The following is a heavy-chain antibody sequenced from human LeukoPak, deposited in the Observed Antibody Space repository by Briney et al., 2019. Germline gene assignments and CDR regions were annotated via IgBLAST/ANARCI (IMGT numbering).Heavy chain of an antibody. J-gene: IGHJ5*02. Sequence: PGGSLRLSCAASGFTFSGYWMHWVRQAPGKGLVWVSRINTDGSSTTYAGSVKGRLTISRDNAKNTLYLQMNSLRAEDTAVYYCARASYYYENWFDPWGQGTLVTVSS. D-gene: IGHD3-22*01. CDR2: INTDGSST. CDR1: GFTFSGYW. V-gene: IGHV3-74*01. CDR3: ARASYYYENWFDP.